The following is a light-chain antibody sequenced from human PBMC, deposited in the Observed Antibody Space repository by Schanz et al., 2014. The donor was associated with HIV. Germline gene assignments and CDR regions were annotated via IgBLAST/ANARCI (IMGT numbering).Light chain of an antibody. CDR1: QSVSSSY. V-gene: IGKV3-15*01. CDR2: GAS. Sequence: EIVLTQSPGTLSLSPGERATLSCRASQSVSSSYLAWYQQKPGQAPRLLIYGASTRATGVPARFSGSGSETEFTLTIGSLQSEDFAVYYCQQYNNWPHTFGQGTKLEIK. J-gene: IGKJ2*01. CDR3: QQYNNWPHT.